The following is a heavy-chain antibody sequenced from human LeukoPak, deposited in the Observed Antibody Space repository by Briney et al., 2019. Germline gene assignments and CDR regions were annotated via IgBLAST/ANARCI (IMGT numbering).Heavy chain of an antibody. CDR2: INHSGST. D-gene: IGHD2-21*02. V-gene: IGHV4-34*01. Sequence: SETLSLTCAVYGGSFSGYYWSWIRQPPGKGLEWIGEINHSGSTSYNPSLKSQVTISVDTSKNQFSLKLSSVTAADTAVYYCARRLAYCGGDCYHNWFDPWGQGTLVTVSS. J-gene: IGHJ5*02. CDR1: GGSFSGYY. CDR3: ARRLAYCGGDCYHNWFDP.